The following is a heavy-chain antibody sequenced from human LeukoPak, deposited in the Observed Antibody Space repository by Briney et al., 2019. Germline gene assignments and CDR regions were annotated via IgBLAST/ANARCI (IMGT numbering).Heavy chain of an antibody. CDR3: ARDPSMFDAFDI. D-gene: IGHD3-10*02. Sequence: PSETLSLTCAVYGGSFSGYYWSGIRQPPCKGLEGMGESNHSGSTNYNPSLKSRVTISVDTSKNQFSLKLSSVTAADTAVYYCARDPSMFDAFDIWGQGTMVTVSS. CDR2: SNHSGST. V-gene: IGHV4-34*01. J-gene: IGHJ3*02. CDR1: GGSFSGYY.